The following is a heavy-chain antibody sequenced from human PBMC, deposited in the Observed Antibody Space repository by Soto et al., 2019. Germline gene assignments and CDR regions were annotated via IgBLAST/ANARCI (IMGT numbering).Heavy chain of an antibody. Sequence: VQLVQSGGEVRMPGASVKVSCKASGYTFTSHGFTWVRQAPGQGLEWMGWISIYNGNTHYAQKFQGRLTLAIDTSTSTAYMELRSLTSDVTAVYFCARSPMAPLPVDYWGQGTLVTVSS. J-gene: IGHJ4*02. V-gene: IGHV1-18*04. CDR3: ARSPMAPLPVDY. CDR2: ISIYNGNT. CDR1: GYTFTSHG. D-gene: IGHD3-10*01.